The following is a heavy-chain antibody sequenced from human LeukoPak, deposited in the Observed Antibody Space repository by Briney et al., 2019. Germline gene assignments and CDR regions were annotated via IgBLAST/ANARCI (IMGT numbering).Heavy chain of an antibody. J-gene: IGHJ6*02. V-gene: IGHV3-30-3*01. CDR2: ISYDGSNK. CDR3: ARDSWELPQEDYYYVMDV. D-gene: IGHD1-26*01. CDR1: GFTLSSYA. Sequence: GGSLRLSCAASGFTLSSYAMHWVRQAPGKGLEGVAVISYDGSNKYYADSVKGRFTISRDNSKNTLYLQMNSLRAEDTAVYYCARDSWELPQEDYYYVMDVWGQGTTVTVSS.